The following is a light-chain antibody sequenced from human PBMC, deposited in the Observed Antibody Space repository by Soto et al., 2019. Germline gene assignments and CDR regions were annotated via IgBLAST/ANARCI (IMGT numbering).Light chain of an antibody. CDR1: QSIGSD. CDR2: DIF. J-gene: IGKJ4*01. Sequence: IEMTQSPATLSVSPGESATLSCRASQSIGSDLAWYQQKPGQAPRLLIYDIFTRDTGVPTRISGSGSGTEFTLTISSLQSEDFAVYYCQQYKNWPLTFGGGTKVEIK. V-gene: IGKV3D-15*01. CDR3: QQYKNWPLT.